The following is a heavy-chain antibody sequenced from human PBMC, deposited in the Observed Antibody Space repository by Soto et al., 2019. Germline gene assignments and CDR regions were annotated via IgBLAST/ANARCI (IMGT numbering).Heavy chain of an antibody. J-gene: IGHJ4*02. CDR3: ARGGLLFSGPYPPSPFDY. CDR1: GFKFSDYW. D-gene: IGHD3-16*01. V-gene: IGHV3-7*03. CDR2: IKRDTSEE. Sequence: GGSLRLSCAASGFKFSDYWTSWVRQAPGKGLEWVGNIKRDTSEEHYADSVRGRFTITRDNIKNFLFLQMNGMRSDDTASYYCARGGLLFSGPYPPSPFDYWGLGTLVTVSS.